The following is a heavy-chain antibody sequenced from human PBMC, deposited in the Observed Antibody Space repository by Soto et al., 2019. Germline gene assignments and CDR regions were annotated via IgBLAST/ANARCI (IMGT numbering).Heavy chain of an antibody. J-gene: IGHJ4*02. CDR2: ITPFSGDV. CDR3: AGGGAGSGPFTWELPDH. CDR1: GNTFTYRY. V-gene: IGHV1-45*02. D-gene: IGHD1-26*01. Sequence: SVKVSCKALGNTFTYRYLHWVRQAPGQALEWMGWITPFSGDVHYAQKFRERVTITRDRSINTAYMQMSSLRSEDTAMYFCAGGGAGSGPFTWELPDHWGQGTLVTAPQ.